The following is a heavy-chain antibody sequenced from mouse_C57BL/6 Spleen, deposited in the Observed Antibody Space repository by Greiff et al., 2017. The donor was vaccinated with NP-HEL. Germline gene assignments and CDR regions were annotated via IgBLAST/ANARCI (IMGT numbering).Heavy chain of an antibody. CDR1: GYTFTTYP. J-gene: IGHJ1*03. Sequence: VQLQQSGAELVKPGASVKMSCTASGYTFTTYPIEWMKQNHGKSLEWIGNFHPYNDDPKYHENFKGTATLTVEKSSSTVYLELSRLTSDDSAVYYCARRYYGSEGWYFDVWGTGTTVTVSS. V-gene: IGHV1-47*01. CDR3: ARRYYGSEGWYFDV. CDR2: FHPYNDDP. D-gene: IGHD1-1*01.